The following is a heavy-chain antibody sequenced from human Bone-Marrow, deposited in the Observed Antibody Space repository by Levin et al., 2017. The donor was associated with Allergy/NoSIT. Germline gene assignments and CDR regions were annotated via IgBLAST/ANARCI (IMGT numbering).Heavy chain of an antibody. Sequence: GESLKISCAASGFTFSSYWMSWVRQAPGKGLEWVANIKQDGSEKYYVDSVKGRFTISRDNAKNSLYLQMNSLRAEDTAVYYCARDGRVVAARDHRHWGQGTLVTVSS. CDR2: IKQDGSEK. CDR1: GFTFSSYW. D-gene: IGHD2-15*01. V-gene: IGHV3-7*01. CDR3: ARDGRVVAARDHRH. J-gene: IGHJ4*02.